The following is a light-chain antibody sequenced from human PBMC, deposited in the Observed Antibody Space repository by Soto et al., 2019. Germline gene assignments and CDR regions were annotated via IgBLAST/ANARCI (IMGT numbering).Light chain of an antibody. V-gene: IGLV1-40*01. CDR3: QSYDSSLSGSDYV. CDR1: SSNIWAGYD. J-gene: IGLJ1*01. Sequence: QSVLTQPPSVSGAPGQRVTISCTGSSSNIWAGYDVHWYQQLPGTAPKLLIYGNSNRPSGVPDRFSGSKSGTSASLAITGLQAEDEADYYCQSYDSSLSGSDYVFGTGTKVTVL. CDR2: GNS.